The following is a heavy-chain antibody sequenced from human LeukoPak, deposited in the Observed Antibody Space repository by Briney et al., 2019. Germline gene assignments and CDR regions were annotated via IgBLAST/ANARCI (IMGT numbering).Heavy chain of an antibody. D-gene: IGHD3-3*01. CDR1: GFTFSSYS. V-gene: IGHV3-48*01. CDR2: ISSSSSTI. CDR3: ASGYDFWSGYPYFDY. J-gene: IGHJ4*02. Sequence: PGGSLRLSCAASGFTFSSYSMNWVRQAPGKGLEWVSYISSSSSTIYYADSVKGRFTISRDNAKNSLYLQMNSLRAEDTAVYYCASGYDFWSGYPYFDYWGQGTLVTVSS.